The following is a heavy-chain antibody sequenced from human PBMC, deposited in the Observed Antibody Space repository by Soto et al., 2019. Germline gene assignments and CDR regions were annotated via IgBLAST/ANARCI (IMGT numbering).Heavy chain of an antibody. V-gene: IGHV4-30-4*01. J-gene: IGHJ5*02. D-gene: IGHD2-2*01. Sequence: QVQLQESGPGLVKPSQTLSLTCTVSGGSISSGDYYWSWIRQPPGKGLEWIGYIYYSGRTHYNPSLKSRVTISVDTSKNQFSLKLSSVTAADTAVYYCARRYCISTSCYQVWFDPWGQGTLVTVPS. CDR3: ARRYCISTSCYQVWFDP. CDR2: IYYSGRT. CDR1: GGSISSGDYY.